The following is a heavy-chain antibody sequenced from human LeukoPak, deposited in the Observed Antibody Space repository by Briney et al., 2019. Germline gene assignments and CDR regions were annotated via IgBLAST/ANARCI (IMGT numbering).Heavy chain of an antibody. CDR3: ARVLKTSFGVFWLDP. D-gene: IGHD3-3*01. V-gene: IGHV4-31*03. CDR1: GGSISSSSYS. J-gene: IGHJ5*02. Sequence: SETLSLTCTVSGGSISSSSYSWGWIRQHPGKGLEWIGYIYYSGSTYYNPSLKSRVTISVDTSKNQFSLKLSSVTAADTAVYYCARVLKTSFGVFWLDPWGQGTLVTVSS. CDR2: IYYSGST.